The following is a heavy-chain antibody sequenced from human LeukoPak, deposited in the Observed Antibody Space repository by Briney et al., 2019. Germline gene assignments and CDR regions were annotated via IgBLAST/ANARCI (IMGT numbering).Heavy chain of an antibody. Sequence: SATLSLTCAVYGGSISSYYWSWIRQPPGKGLEWIGYIYYSGSTNYNPSLKSRVTISVDTSKNQFSLKLSSVTAADTAVYYCARDRLTCSSTSCFPNWFDPWGRGTLVTVSS. CDR3: ARDRLTCSSTSCFPNWFDP. J-gene: IGHJ5*02. CDR1: GGSISSYY. V-gene: IGHV4-59*01. D-gene: IGHD2-2*01. CDR2: IYYSGST.